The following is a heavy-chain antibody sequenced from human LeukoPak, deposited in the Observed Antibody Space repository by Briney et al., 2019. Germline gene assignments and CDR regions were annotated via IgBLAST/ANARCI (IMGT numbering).Heavy chain of an antibody. Sequence: ASVKVSCKASGYTFTSYGISWVRQAPGQGLEWMGWISAYNGNTNCARKLQGRVTMTTDTSTSTAYMELRSLRSDDTAVYYCAREGQQQLVTNWFDPWGQGTLVTVSS. D-gene: IGHD6-13*01. CDR2: ISAYNGNT. CDR3: AREGQQQLVTNWFDP. CDR1: GYTFTSYG. V-gene: IGHV1-18*01. J-gene: IGHJ5*02.